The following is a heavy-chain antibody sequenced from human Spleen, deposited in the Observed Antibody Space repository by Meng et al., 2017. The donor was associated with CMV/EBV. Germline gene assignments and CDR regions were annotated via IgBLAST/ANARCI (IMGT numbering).Heavy chain of an antibody. CDR3: TRDAHLTTVTPNWFDP. CDR1: GDTFTDYY. J-gene: IGHJ5*02. V-gene: IGHV1-2*02. CDR2: INPNSGDT. D-gene: IGHD4-17*01. Sequence: QGRLVQSGGGVKKPGASVKVFCKASGDTFTDYYMHWVRQAPGQGLEWMGCINPNSGDTNYAQKFQGRVTMTRDTSISTAYMELSRLRSDDTAVYYCTRDAHLTTVTPNWFDPWGQGTLVTVSS.